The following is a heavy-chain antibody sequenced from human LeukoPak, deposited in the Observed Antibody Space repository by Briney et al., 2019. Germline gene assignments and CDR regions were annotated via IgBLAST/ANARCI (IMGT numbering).Heavy chain of an antibody. CDR1: GFTFSSYS. Sequence: GGSLRLSCAASGFTFSSYSMNWVRQAPGKGLEWVSSISSSSSYIYYADSVKDRFTISRDNAKNSLYPQMNSLRAEDTAVYYCARDSTDFDCWGQGTLVTVSS. V-gene: IGHV3-21*01. J-gene: IGHJ4*02. CDR3: ARDSTDFDC. CDR2: ISSSSSYI.